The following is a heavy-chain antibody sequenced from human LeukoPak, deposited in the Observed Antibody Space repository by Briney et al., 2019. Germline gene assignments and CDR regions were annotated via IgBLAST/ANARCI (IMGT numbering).Heavy chain of an antibody. V-gene: IGHV3-74*01. Sequence: GGSLRLSCAASGFTFSSYSMNWVRQAPGKGLVWVSRINSDGSSTSYADSVKGRFTISRDNAKNTLYLQMNSLRAEDTAVYFCARLWDSSSSRHFDYWGQGTLVTVSS. CDR3: ARLWDSSSSRHFDY. CDR2: INSDGSST. CDR1: GFTFSSYS. D-gene: IGHD6-6*01. J-gene: IGHJ4*02.